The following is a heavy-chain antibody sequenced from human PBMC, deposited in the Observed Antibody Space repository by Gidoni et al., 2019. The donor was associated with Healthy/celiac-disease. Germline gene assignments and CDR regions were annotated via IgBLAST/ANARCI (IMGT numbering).Heavy chain of an antibody. Sequence: QVQLQESGPGLVKPSTTLSLTCTVAGGSISSGSYYWSWLRQPAGKGLEWIGRIYTSGSTNYNPSLKSRVTMSVDTSKNQFSLKLSSVTAADTAVYYCARFWGSAAVDYYYGMDVWGQGTTVTVSS. CDR1: GGSISSGSYY. CDR2: IYTSGST. V-gene: IGHV4-61*02. J-gene: IGHJ6*02. CDR3: ARFWGSAAVDYYYGMDV. D-gene: IGHD6-13*01.